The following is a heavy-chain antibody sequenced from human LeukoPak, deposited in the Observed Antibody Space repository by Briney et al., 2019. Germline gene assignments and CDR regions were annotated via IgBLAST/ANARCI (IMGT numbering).Heavy chain of an antibody. J-gene: IGHJ3*02. V-gene: IGHV3-30*04. Sequence: PGGSLRLSCAASGFTFSSYAMHWVRQAPGKGLEWVAVISYDGSNKYYADSVKGRFTISRDNSKNTLYLQMNSLRAEDTAVYYCAKDPPIVVVPVAKTLDAFDIWGQGTMVTVSS. D-gene: IGHD2-2*01. CDR3: AKDPPIVVVPVAKTLDAFDI. CDR2: ISYDGSNK. CDR1: GFTFSSYA.